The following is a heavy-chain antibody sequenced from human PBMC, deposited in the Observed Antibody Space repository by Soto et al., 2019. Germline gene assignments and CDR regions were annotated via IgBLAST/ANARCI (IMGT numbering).Heavy chain of an antibody. Sequence: GGSLRLSCVASGFTFSNAWMTWVRQVPGKGLQWVGRIKSKSDGGAIHYAAPVKGRFIISRDDIQHTVYLQMNSLKTEDTAVYYCAIGIVRAMSIGMDDWCQATLVTVSS. CDR1: GFTFSNAW. V-gene: IGHV3-15*01. CDR3: AIGIVRAMSIGMDD. J-gene: IGHJ6*02. D-gene: IGHD2-2*01. CDR2: IKSKSDGGAI.